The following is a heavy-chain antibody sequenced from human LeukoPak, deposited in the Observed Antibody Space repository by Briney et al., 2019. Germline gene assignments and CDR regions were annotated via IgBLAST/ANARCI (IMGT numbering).Heavy chain of an antibody. J-gene: IGHJ4*02. V-gene: IGHV3-11*01. CDR3: ARDKWDYGGDPESYFDY. CDR1: GLTFSDYY. D-gene: IGHD4-23*01. Sequence: PGRSLRLSCAASGLTFSDYYMTWIRQAPGKGLEWLSYISSSGSAIYYADSVKGRFTISRDNAKNSLYLQLSSLRAEDTAVYYCARDKWDYGGDPESYFDYWGQGTLVTVSS. CDR2: ISSSGSAI.